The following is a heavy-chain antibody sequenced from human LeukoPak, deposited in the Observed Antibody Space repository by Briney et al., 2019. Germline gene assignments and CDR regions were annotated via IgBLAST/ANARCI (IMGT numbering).Heavy chain of an antibody. J-gene: IGHJ4*02. V-gene: IGHV3-48*01. CDR3: ARDTPTAIDY. CDR2: ISSSSSTI. D-gene: IGHD6-25*01. CDR1: GFTFSSYS. Sequence: GGSLRLSCAASGFTFSSYSMNWVRQAPGKGLEWVSYISSSSSTIYYADSVKGQLTISRDNAKNSLYLQMNSLRAEDTAVYYCARDTPTAIDYWGQGTLVTVSS.